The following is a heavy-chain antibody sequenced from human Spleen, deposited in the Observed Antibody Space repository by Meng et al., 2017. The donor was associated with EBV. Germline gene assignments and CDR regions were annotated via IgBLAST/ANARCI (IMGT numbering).Heavy chain of an antibody. V-gene: IGHV2-5*02. CDR2: IQWDDEE. Sequence: ISLKHSAPTRFKPTQTLTRAGTFSGFSLTSGVCVGWHRQPPVEALEWLALIQWDDEERFSPYLDSRLTITKDTSKNEVVLTMTNMDPVDTATYYCARRLKYTNWLFDFWGPGTLVTVSS. CDR1: GFSLTSGVC. D-gene: IGHD1-1*01. J-gene: IGHJ4*02. CDR3: ARRLKYTNWLFDF.